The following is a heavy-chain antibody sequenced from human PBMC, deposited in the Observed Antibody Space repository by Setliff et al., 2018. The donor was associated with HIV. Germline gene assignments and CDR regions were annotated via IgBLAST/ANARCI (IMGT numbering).Heavy chain of an antibody. J-gene: IGHJ5*02. CDR2: IIPISGTV. D-gene: IGHD2-2*01. Sequence: SVKVSCKASGGTFSSYAISWVRQDPGQGLEWMGGIIPISGTVNYAQKFWGRVTITTHESTSTAYMELSSLRSEDTAVYYCARDFGGYCSSMSCPGLFDPWGQGTLVTVSS. V-gene: IGHV1-69*05. CDR3: ARDFGGYCSSMSCPGLFDP. CDR1: GGTFSSYA.